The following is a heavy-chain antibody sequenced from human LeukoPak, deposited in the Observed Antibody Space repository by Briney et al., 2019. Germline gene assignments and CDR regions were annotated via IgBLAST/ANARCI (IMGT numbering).Heavy chain of an antibody. Sequence: ASVKVSCKASGGTFSSYAISWVRQAPGQGLEWMGGIIPIFGTANYAQKFQGRVTVTADESTSTAYMELSSLRSEDTAVYYCHGGSYYATDDAFDIWGQGTMVTVSS. V-gene: IGHV1-69*13. CDR3: HGGSYYATDDAFDI. J-gene: IGHJ3*02. CDR1: GGTFSSYA. D-gene: IGHD1-26*01. CDR2: IIPIFGTA.